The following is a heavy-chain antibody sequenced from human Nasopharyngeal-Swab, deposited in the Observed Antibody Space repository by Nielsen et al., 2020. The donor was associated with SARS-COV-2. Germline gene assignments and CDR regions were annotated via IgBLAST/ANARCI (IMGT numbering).Heavy chain of an antibody. CDR3: ARAGRITIFGVVIIDAFDI. CDR1: GYTFTSYG. Sequence: SVKVSCKASGYTFTSYGISWVRQAPGQGLEWMGGIIPIFGTANYAQKFQGRVTITADESTSTAYMELSSLRSEETAVYYCARAGRITIFGVVIIDAFDIWGQGTMVTVSS. D-gene: IGHD3-3*01. CDR2: IIPIFGTA. V-gene: IGHV1-69*13. J-gene: IGHJ3*02.